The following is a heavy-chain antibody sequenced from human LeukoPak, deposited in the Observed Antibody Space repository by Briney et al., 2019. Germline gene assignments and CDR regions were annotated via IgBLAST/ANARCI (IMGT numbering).Heavy chain of an antibody. Sequence: SETLSLTCTVSGGSISSSSYYWGWIRQPPGKGLEWIGSIYYSGSTYYNPSLKSRVTISVDTSKNQFSLKLSSVTAADTAVYYCARQGVRYDSSRDYWGQGTLVTVSS. J-gene: IGHJ4*02. CDR1: GGSISSSSYY. V-gene: IGHV4-39*01. CDR2: IYYSGST. D-gene: IGHD3-22*01. CDR3: ARQGVRYDSSRDY.